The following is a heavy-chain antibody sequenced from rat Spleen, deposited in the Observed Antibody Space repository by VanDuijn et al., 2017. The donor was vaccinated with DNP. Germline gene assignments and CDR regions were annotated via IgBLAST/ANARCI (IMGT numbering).Heavy chain of an antibody. V-gene: IGHV5-31*01. Sequence: EVQLVESGGDLVQPGRSLKLSCVASGFTFNNHWMTWIRQVPGKGLEWVASITSSGGNTFYPDSVKGRFTISRDNAKSTLYLQMDSLRSEETATYYCARGLGARFDYWGQGVMVTVSS. CDR3: ARGLGARFDY. CDR1: GFTFNNHW. D-gene: IGHD5-1*01. CDR2: ITSSGGNT. J-gene: IGHJ2*01.